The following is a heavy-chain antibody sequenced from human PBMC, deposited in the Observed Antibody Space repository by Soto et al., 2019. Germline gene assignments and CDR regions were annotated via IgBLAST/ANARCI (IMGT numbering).Heavy chain of an antibody. D-gene: IGHD6-13*01. CDR1: GDSVSRNSAA. V-gene: IGHV6-1*01. J-gene: IGHJ6*02. CDR2: TYYRSKWYN. Sequence: PSQTLSLTCAISGDSVSRNSAAWNWIRQSPSRGLEWLGRTYYRSKWYNDYAVSVKSRITINPDTSKNQFSLQLNSVTPEDTAVYYCAREGWEQQLVPYYYGMDVWGQGTTVTVSS. CDR3: AREGWEQQLVPYYYGMDV.